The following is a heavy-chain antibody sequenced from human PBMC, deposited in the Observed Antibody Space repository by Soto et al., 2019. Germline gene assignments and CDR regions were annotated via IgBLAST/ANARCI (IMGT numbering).Heavy chain of an antibody. CDR3: ARLEGLATISYYFDY. D-gene: IGHD3-9*01. J-gene: IGHJ4*02. CDR1: GDSINSDSYY. V-gene: IGHV4-39*01. Sequence: SEILSLTCSVSGDSINSDSYYWGWIRQPPGKGLEWIGSIYYRGNTYYNPSLKTRVTISLDKSKSQFSLKLNSVTAADSAVYFCARLEGLATISYYFDYWGQGTLVTVSS. CDR2: IYYRGNT.